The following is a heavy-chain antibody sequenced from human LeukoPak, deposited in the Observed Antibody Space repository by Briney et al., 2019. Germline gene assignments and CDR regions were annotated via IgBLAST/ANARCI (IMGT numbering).Heavy chain of an antibody. Sequence: GGSLRLSCAASGFTFSSYSMNWVRQAPGKGLEWVSSISSSSSYIYYADSVKGRFTISRDNAKNSLYLQMNSLRAEDMAVYYCARESSGRYFDWLLDYYYGMDVWGQGTTVTVSS. J-gene: IGHJ6*02. CDR2: ISSSSSYI. D-gene: IGHD3-9*01. V-gene: IGHV3-21*01. CDR1: GFTFSSYS. CDR3: ARESSGRYFDWLLDYYYGMDV.